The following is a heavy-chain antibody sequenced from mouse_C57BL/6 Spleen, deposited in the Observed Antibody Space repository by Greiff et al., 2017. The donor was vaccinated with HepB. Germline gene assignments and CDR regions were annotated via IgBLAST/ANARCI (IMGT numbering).Heavy chain of an antibody. V-gene: IGHV1-64*01. Sequence: VQLQQPGAELVKPGASVKLSCKASGYTFTSYWMHWVKQRPGQGLEWIGMIHPNSGSTNYNEKFKSKATLTVDKSSSTAYMQLSSLTSEDSAVYYCARRITTGWAMDYWGQGTSVTVSS. CDR2: IHPNSGST. J-gene: IGHJ4*01. D-gene: IGHD1-1*01. CDR3: ARRITTGWAMDY. CDR1: GYTFTSYW.